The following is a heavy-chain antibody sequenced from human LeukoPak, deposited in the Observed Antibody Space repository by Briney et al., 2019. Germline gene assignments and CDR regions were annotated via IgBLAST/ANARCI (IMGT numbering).Heavy chain of an antibody. Sequence: GGSLRLSCAASGFTFSSYAMSWVRQAPEKGLEWVSIMSGSGSNTYYTDSVKGRFTISRDNSKNTLYLQMNSLRGEDTAVYYXXXKLLPAAGAHCFDYWGQGTLVTVSS. D-gene: IGHD6-13*01. V-gene: IGHV3-23*01. CDR1: GFTFSSYA. J-gene: IGHJ4*02. CDR3: XXKLLPAAGAHCFDY. CDR2: MSGSGSNT.